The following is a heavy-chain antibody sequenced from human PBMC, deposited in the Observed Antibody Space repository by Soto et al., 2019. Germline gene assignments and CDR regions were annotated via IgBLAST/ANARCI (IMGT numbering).Heavy chain of an antibody. CDR3: ARLYSGSYQPDY. CDR2: IFYSGNT. D-gene: IGHD1-26*01. V-gene: IGHV4-39*01. J-gene: IGHJ4*02. CDR1: GGSVSSGSYY. Sequence: SETLSLTCTVSGGSVSSGSYYWGWIRQPPGKGLEWIGTIFYSGNTYYNPSLKSRVTISVHTSKNQVSLKLSSVTAADTSVYYCARLYSGSYQPDYWGQGTLVTVSS.